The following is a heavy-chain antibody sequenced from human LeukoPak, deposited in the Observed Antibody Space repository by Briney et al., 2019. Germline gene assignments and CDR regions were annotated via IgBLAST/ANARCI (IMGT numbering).Heavy chain of an antibody. CDR2: ISGRGIST. Sequence: GGSLRLSCAASGFTFSNYAMNWVRQAPGKGLEWVSSISGRGISTFYADSVKGRFTISRDTSKNTLYLQMNNLRAKDTAVYSKDYGYVPDTFDIWGQGTMVTVSS. CDR3: DYGYVPDTFDI. V-gene: IGHV3-23*01. J-gene: IGHJ3*02. D-gene: IGHD3-16*01. CDR1: GFTFSNYA.